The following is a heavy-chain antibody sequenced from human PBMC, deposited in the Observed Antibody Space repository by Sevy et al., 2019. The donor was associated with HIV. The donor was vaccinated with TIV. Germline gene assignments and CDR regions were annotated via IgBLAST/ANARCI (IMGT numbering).Heavy chain of an antibody. V-gene: IGHV3-53*01. J-gene: IGHJ3*01. CDR1: GLTVISNF. CDR3: ATLSSCYAFDV. D-gene: IGHD6-6*01. Sequence: GGSLRLSCATSGLTVISNFLNWVRQAPGKGLEWVAVIYPDGSTYYANTVRGRFTITRDIAKKTVYLQMNSLRAEDTALYYCATLSSCYAFDVWGQGTMVTVSS. CDR2: IYPDGST.